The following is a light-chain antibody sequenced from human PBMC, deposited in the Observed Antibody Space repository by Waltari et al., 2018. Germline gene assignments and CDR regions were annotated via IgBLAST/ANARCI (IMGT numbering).Light chain of an antibody. CDR2: GAS. V-gene: IGKV3-20*01. CDR1: QTVRTTY. CDR3: QQYDISPLT. Sequence: LALTQSPGTLSLSPGERATLSCRASQTVRTTYLAWYQQKPGQAPTLLIYGASSRATGIPDRFSGSGSGTDFSLTISSLEPEDFAVYYCQQYDISPLTFGGGTKVEIK. J-gene: IGKJ4*01.